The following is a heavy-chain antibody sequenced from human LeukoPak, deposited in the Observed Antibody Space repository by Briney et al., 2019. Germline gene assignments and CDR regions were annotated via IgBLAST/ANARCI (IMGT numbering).Heavy chain of an antibody. J-gene: IGHJ3*02. D-gene: IGHD3-22*01. V-gene: IGHV4-59*01. CDR1: GGSISSYY. CDR3: ARVDSSVDAFDI. CDR2: IYYSGST. Sequence: SETLSLTCTVSGGSISSYYWSWIRQPPGQGLEWIGYIYYSGSTNYNPSLKSRVTISVDTSKNQFSLKLSSVTAADTAVYYCARVDSSVDAFDIRGQGTMVTVSS.